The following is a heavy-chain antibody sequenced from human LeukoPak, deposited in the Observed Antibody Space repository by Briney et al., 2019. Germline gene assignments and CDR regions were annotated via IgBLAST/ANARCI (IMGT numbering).Heavy chain of an antibody. Sequence: SLRLSCAASGFTFDDYAMHWVRQAPGKGLQWVSGISWNSGSIGYGDSVKGRFTISRDNAKNSLYLQMNSLRAEDTALYYCAKDIGSSYPGFRFDYWGQGTLVTVSS. CDR3: AKDIGSSYPGFRFDY. J-gene: IGHJ4*02. V-gene: IGHV3-9*01. D-gene: IGHD3-22*01. CDR2: ISWNSGSI. CDR1: GFTFDDYA.